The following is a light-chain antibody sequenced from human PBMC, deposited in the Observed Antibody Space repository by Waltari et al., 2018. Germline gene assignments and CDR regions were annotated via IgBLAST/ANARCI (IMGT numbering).Light chain of an antibody. Sequence: QSALTQPASVSGSPGQSITISCTGTSSDVGGYNYVSCYQQHPGKVPKLLIFDVSNRPSGVSNRFSGYKSGNTASLTISGLQAEDESDYYCCSFTSRSTWVFGGGTKLTVL. CDR1: SSDVGGYNY. CDR2: DVS. CDR3: CSFTSRSTWV. V-gene: IGLV2-14*01. J-gene: IGLJ3*02.